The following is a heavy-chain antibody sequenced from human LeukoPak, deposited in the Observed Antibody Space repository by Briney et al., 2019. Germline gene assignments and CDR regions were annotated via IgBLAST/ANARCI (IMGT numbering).Heavy chain of an antibody. V-gene: IGHV1-8*01. J-gene: IGHJ6*02. Sequence: ASVKVSCKASGYTFTSYDINWVRQATGQGLEWMGWMNPNSGNTGYAQKFQGRVTKTRNTSISTAYMELSSLRSEDTAVYYCARSGDTAMAPGYYYGMDVWGQGTTVTVSS. CDR1: GYTFTSYD. CDR3: ARSGDTAMAPGYYYGMDV. CDR2: MNPNSGNT. D-gene: IGHD5-18*01.